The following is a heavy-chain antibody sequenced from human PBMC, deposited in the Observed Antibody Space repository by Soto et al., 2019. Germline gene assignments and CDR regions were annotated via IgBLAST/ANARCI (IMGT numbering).Heavy chain of an antibody. J-gene: IGHJ4*02. CDR2: INHSGST. Sequence: PSETLSLTCAVYGGSFSGYYWSWIRQPPGKGLEWIGEINHSGSTNYNPSLKSRVTISVDTSKNTLYLQMNSLRAEDTAVYYCARDKRDLRFLEWSYYFDFWGQGTLVTVSS. V-gene: IGHV4-34*01. CDR3: ARDKRDLRFLEWSYYFDF. D-gene: IGHD3-3*01. CDR1: GGSFSGYY.